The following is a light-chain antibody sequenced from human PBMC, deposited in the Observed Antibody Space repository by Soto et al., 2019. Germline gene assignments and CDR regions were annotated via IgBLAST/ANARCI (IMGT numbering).Light chain of an antibody. J-gene: IGKJ2*03. CDR3: QHCDNIPYS. Sequence: DTQMTQSPSSLSASVGDRVTITCQASQDISQYLNWYQHKPGKAPKLLIYAASNLETGVPSRFRGSESATDFTFTISSLQPDDIATYYCQHCDNIPYSFGQETKLEIK. CDR1: QDISQY. V-gene: IGKV1-33*01. CDR2: AAS.